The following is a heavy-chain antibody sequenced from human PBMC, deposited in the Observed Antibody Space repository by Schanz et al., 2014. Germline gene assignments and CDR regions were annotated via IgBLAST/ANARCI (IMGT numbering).Heavy chain of an antibody. D-gene: IGHD1-26*01. J-gene: IGHJ4*02. V-gene: IGHV3-74*01. CDR1: GFTFSSYW. Sequence: EVQLVESGGGLVKPGGSLRLSCAASGFTFSSYWMHWVRQAPGKGLVWVSRINPAGTFTNYADSVKGRFTISRDNAKNTLYLQMNSLTAEDTAVYYCAKYGTGKGVSFEYWGQGTLVTVSS. CDR2: INPAGTFT. CDR3: AKYGTGKGVSFEY.